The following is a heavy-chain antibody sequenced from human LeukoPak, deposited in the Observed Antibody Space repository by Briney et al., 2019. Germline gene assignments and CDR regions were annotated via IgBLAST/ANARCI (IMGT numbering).Heavy chain of an antibody. CDR3: ARHGRNSYYYYYMDV. Sequence: PSETLSLTCTVSGGSISSSYHYWGWIRQPPGKGLEWIGEINHSGSTNYNPSLKSRVTISVDTSKNQFSLKLSSVTAADTAVYYCARHGRNSYYYYYMDVWGKGTTVTVSS. D-gene: IGHD4-23*01. CDR1: GGSISSSYHY. J-gene: IGHJ6*03. CDR2: INHSGST. V-gene: IGHV4-39*01.